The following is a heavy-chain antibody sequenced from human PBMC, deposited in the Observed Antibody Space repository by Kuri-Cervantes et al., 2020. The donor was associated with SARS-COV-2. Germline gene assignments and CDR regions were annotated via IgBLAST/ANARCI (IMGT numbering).Heavy chain of an antibody. CDR2: IYYSGST. CDR3: ARGRVFVVAAAGSVDY. CDR1: GGSISSSSYY. J-gene: IGHJ4*02. V-gene: IGHV4-61*05. D-gene: IGHD6-13*01. Sequence: SETLSLTCIVSGGSISSSSYYWGWIRQPPGKGLEWIGYIYYSGSTNYNPSLKSRVTISVDTSKNQFSLKLSSVTAADTAVYYCARGRVFVVAAAGSVDYWGQGTLVTVSS.